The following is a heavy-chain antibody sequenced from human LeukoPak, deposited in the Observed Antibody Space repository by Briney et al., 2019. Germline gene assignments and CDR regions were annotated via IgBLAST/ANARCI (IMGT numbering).Heavy chain of an antibody. CDR3: ARGGVTTNWFDP. D-gene: IGHD4-11*01. CDR1: GFTFSSYA. J-gene: IGHJ5*02. CDR2: ISYDGSNK. Sequence: PGGSLRLSCAASGFTFSSYAMHWVRQAPGKGPEWVAVISYDGSNKYYADSVKGRFTISRDNSKNTLYLQMNSLRAEDTAVYYCARGGVTTNWFDPWGQGTLVTVSS. V-gene: IGHV3-30*01.